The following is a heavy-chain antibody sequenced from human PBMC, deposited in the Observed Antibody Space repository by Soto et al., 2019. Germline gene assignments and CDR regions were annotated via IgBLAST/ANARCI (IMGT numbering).Heavy chain of an antibody. V-gene: IGHV3-30-3*02. CDR2: ISYDGSNK. D-gene: IGHD2-2*01. J-gene: IGHJ3*02. Sequence: GGSLRLSCAASGFTFSSYAMHWVRQAPGKGLEWVAVISYDGSNKYYADSVKGRFTISRDNSKNTLYLQMNSLRAEDTAVYYCAKSWPAAMWGAFDIWGQGTMVTVSS. CDR1: GFTFSSYA. CDR3: AKSWPAAMWGAFDI.